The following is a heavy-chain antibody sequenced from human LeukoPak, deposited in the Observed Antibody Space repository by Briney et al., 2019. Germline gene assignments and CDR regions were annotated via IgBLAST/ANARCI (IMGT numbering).Heavy chain of an antibody. CDR1: GFTVSSDY. D-gene: IGHD5-24*01. CDR3: GRVGDGYNDNY. CDR2: ISSGDST. V-gene: IGHV3-66*01. J-gene: IGHJ4*02. Sequence: PGGSLRLSCAASGFTVSSDYMGRVRQAPEKGLEWVSLISSGDSTYYADSLKGRFTISRDNSKNTLYLQMNSLRAEDTAVYYCGRVGDGYNDNYWGQGTLATVSS.